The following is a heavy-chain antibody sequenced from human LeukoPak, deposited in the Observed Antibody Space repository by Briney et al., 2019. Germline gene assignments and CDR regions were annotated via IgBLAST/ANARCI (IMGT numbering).Heavy chain of an antibody. V-gene: IGHV1-2*04. J-gene: IGHJ4*02. CDR2: INPNSGGT. Sequence: ASVKVSCKVSGYTLTGLSMHWVRQAPGQGLEWMGWINPNSGGTNYAQKFKGWVTLTRDTSINTTYMELSRLASDVAAVYFCARGTPGSYLGYWGQGTLVTVSS. D-gene: IGHD3-16*02. CDR1: GYTLTGLS. CDR3: ARGTPGSYLGY.